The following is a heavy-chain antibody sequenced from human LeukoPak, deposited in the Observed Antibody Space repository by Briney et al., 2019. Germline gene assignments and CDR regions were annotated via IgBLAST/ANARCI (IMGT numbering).Heavy chain of an antibody. Sequence: ASVKVSCKASGGTFSSYAISWVRQAPGQGLEWMGWINPNSGGTNYAQKFQGRVTMTRDTSISTAYMELSRLRSDDTAVYYCARDQSRWWGLGAFDIWGQGTMVTVSS. V-gene: IGHV1-2*02. J-gene: IGHJ3*02. D-gene: IGHD1-26*01. CDR1: GGTFSSYA. CDR3: ARDQSRWWGLGAFDI. CDR2: INPNSGGT.